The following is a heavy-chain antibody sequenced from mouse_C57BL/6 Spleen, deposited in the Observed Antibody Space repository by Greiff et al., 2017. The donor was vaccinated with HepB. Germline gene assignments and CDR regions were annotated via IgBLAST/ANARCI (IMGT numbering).Heavy chain of an antibody. CDR1: GYTFTDSN. Sequence: EVQLQQSGPELVKPGASVKMSCKASGYTFTDSNLHWVKQSHGKSLEWIGYINPNNGGTSYNQKFKGKATLTVNKSSSTAYMELRSLTSEDSAVYYCAHYGSRYYAMDHWGQGTSVTVSS. CDR2: INPNNGGT. V-gene: IGHV1-22*01. J-gene: IGHJ4*01. D-gene: IGHD1-1*01. CDR3: AHYGSRYYAMDH.